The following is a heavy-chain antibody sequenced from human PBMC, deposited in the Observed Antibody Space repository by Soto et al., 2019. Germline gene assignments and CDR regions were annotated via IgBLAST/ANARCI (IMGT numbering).Heavy chain of an antibody. CDR2: IIPIFGTA. CDR3: ARDRYSGYDEYYFDY. CDR1: GGTFSSYA. Sequence: QVHLVQSGAEVKKPGSSVKVSCKASGGTFSSYAISWVRQAPGQGLEWMGGIIPIFGTANYAQKFQGRVTLTADESTSTAYIELSSLRSEDTAVYYCARDRYSGYDEYYFDYWGQGTLVTVSS. J-gene: IGHJ4*02. D-gene: IGHD5-12*01. V-gene: IGHV1-69*12.